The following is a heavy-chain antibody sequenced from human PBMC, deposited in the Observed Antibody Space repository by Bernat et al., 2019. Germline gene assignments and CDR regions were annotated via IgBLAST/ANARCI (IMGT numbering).Heavy chain of an antibody. CDR2: ISYDGSNK. CDR1: GFTFSSYA. D-gene: IGHD3-22*01. Sequence: QVQLVESGGGVVQPGRSLRLSCAASGFTFSSYAMHWVRQAPGKGLEWVAVISYDGSNKYYADSVKGRFTISRDNSKNTLYLQMNSLRAEDTAVYYCARDLSITMIVSGAFDIWGQGTMVTVSS. V-gene: IGHV3-30-3*01. J-gene: IGHJ3*02. CDR3: ARDLSITMIVSGAFDI.